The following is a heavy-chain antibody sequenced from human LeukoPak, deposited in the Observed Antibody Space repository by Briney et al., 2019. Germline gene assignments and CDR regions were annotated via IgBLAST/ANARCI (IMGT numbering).Heavy chain of an antibody. Sequence: GGSLRLSCAASGFTFSSYAMSWVRQAPGKGLEWVSAISGSGGSTYYADSVKGRFTISRDNSKNTLYLQMNSLRAEDTAVYYCAKDGGYCSGGSCYLPWYWFDPWGQGTLVTVSS. CDR3: AKDGGYCSGGSCYLPWYWFDP. V-gene: IGHV3-23*01. D-gene: IGHD2-15*01. CDR1: GFTFSSYA. J-gene: IGHJ5*02. CDR2: ISGSGGST.